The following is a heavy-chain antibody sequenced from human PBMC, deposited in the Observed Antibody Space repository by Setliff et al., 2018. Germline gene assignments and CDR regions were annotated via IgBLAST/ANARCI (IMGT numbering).Heavy chain of an antibody. J-gene: IGHJ4*02. Sequence: SETLSLTCTVSGASLSSGTYYWGWIRQPPGKGLEWIGRIYYRGDTYYNASLKGRLTISVDTAQNQFSLRLTSVTAADTSVYCCARTGTYRYFDYWGQGALVTVSS. CDR2: IYYRGDT. V-gene: IGHV4-39*01. CDR3: ARTGTYRYFDY. CDR1: GASLSSGTYY. D-gene: IGHD1-1*01.